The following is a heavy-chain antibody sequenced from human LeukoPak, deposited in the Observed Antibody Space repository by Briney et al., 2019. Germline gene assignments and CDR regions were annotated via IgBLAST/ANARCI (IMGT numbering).Heavy chain of an antibody. CDR2: IKRDGSEK. Sequence: GGSLRLSCAASGFTLRSNWMSWVRQAPGKGLEWVANIKRDGSEKYYVDSVKGRFTISRDNAKNSLSLQMNTLRVEDTAVYYCVRDPQGYGDYFNYWGQGTLVTVSS. D-gene: IGHD4-17*01. CDR3: VRDPQGYGDYFNY. CDR1: GFTLRSNW. V-gene: IGHV3-7*01. J-gene: IGHJ4*02.